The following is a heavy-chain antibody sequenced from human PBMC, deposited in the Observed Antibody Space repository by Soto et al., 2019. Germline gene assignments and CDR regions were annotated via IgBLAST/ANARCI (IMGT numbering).Heavy chain of an antibody. Sequence: SETLSLTCTVSGGSISSYYWSWIRQPPGRGLEWIGYIYYSGSTNYNPSLKSRVTISVDTSKNQFSLKLSSVTAADTAVYYCARAGIAVVTAMDWLDPWGQGNLVTLSS. J-gene: IGHJ5*02. V-gene: IGHV4-59*08. D-gene: IGHD2-21*02. CDR1: GGSISSYY. CDR3: ARAGIAVVTAMDWLDP. CDR2: IYYSGST.